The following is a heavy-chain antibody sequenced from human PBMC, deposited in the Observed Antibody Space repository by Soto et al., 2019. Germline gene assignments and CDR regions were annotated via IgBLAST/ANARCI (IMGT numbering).Heavy chain of an antibody. Sequence: PGGSLRLSCAASGFTVSSNYMSWVRQAPGKGLEWVSVIYSGGSTYYADSVKGRFTISRDNSKNTLYLQMNSLRAEDTAVYYCARVDYDSSGYYYEGYFDYWGQGTLVTVSS. CDR3: ARVDYDSSGYYYEGYFDY. D-gene: IGHD3-22*01. J-gene: IGHJ4*02. V-gene: IGHV3-53*01. CDR1: GFTVSSNY. CDR2: IYSGGST.